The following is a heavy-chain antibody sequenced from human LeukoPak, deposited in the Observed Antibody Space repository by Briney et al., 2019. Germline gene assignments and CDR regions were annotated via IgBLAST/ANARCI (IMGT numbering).Heavy chain of an antibody. CDR3: ASAHVSRWFRLFDP. CDR2: VYHSGST. D-gene: IGHD3-16*01. CDR1: GVSISSGDYY. J-gene: IGHJ5*02. Sequence: ASETLSLTCTVSGVSISSGDYYWSWIRQPPGKVLEWIGYVYHSGSTYYSPPLRNRVTLSVDTSKNQFSLKLSSVTAAGPAAYSCASAHVSRWFRLFDPGGQGTLDTVS. V-gene: IGHV4-30-4*01.